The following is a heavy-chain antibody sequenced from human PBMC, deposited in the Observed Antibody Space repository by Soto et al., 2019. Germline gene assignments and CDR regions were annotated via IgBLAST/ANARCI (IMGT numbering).Heavy chain of an antibody. D-gene: IGHD3-22*01. Sequence: GGSLRLSCVASEFTFSKYWMHWVRQAPGKGLVWVSRINMDGTKTAYADSVKGRFTASRDNANNTLYLQMNSLGVEDTAVYYCARDYYYDSRSSSVNWFDPWGQGTLVTVSS. CDR1: EFTFSKYW. CDR3: ARDYYYDSRSSSVNWFDP. J-gene: IGHJ5*02. V-gene: IGHV3-74*01. CDR2: INMDGTKT.